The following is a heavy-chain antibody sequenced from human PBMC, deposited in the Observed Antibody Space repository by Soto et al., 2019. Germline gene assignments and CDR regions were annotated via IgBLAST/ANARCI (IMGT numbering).Heavy chain of an antibody. J-gene: IGHJ4*02. D-gene: IGHD2-15*01. Sequence: QVQLVQSGAEVKKPGASVKVSCKASGYTFTGYYMHWVRQAPGQGLEWMGWINPNSGGTNYAQKFQGGVTMTRDPSISTAYMELSRLRSDDTAVYYCARAYCSGGSCYGAPDYWGQGTLVTVSS. CDR3: ARAYCSGGSCYGAPDY. CDR1: GYTFTGYY. CDR2: INPNSGGT. V-gene: IGHV1-2*02.